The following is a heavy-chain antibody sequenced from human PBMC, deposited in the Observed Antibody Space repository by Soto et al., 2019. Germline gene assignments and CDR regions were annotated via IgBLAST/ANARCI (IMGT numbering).Heavy chain of an antibody. Sequence: EVQLVESGGGLVQPGGSLRLSCAASGFTVSSNYMSWVRQAPGKGLEWVSVIYSGGSTYYADYVKGRFTIARDNSKNTLYLQMNSLRAEDTAVYYCARAGSPPGNYYYYMDVWGKGTTVTVSS. CDR2: IYSGGST. V-gene: IGHV3-66*01. D-gene: IGHD6-6*01. J-gene: IGHJ6*03. CDR3: ARAGSPPGNYYYYMDV. CDR1: GFTVSSNY.